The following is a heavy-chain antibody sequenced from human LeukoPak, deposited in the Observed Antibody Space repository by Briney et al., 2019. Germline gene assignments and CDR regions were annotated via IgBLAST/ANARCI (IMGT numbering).Heavy chain of an antibody. Sequence: GGSLRLSCAASGFTFSSYEMNWVRQAPGKGLEWVSYISSSGSTIYYADSVKGRFTISRDNAKNSLYLQMNSLRAEDTAVYYCARARITETRYYYYGMDVWGQGTMVTVSS. J-gene: IGHJ6*02. V-gene: IGHV3-48*03. CDR1: GFTFSSYE. D-gene: IGHD3-10*01. CDR2: ISSSGSTI. CDR3: ARARITETRYYYYGMDV.